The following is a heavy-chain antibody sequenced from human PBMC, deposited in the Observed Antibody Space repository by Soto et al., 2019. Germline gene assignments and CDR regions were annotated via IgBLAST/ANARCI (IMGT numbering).Heavy chain of an antibody. Sequence: ASVKGSCKTSGYIFTAYSIHWVRQAPGQGLEWMGVVNPSGGSAHYAQSFEGRVTLTRDTSTSTFYMELSSLRSEDTAVYYCAREENCRGGTCYSEYFHHWGQGTLVTVSS. CDR2: VNPSGGSA. CDR3: AREENCRGGTCYSEYFHH. D-gene: IGHD2-15*01. CDR1: GYIFTAYS. J-gene: IGHJ1*01. V-gene: IGHV1-46*01.